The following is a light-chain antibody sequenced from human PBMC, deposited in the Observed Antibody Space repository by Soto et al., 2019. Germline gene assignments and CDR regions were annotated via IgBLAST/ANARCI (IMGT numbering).Light chain of an antibody. Sequence: EIVLTQSPGTLSLSPGERATLSCRASQSLTSRYFAWYQQKPGQAPRLLIYGVSNRATGIPDRFSGSGSGTDVTLTISRLEPEDFAVYYCQQYNSSPQTFGQGTKLEIK. CDR1: QSLTSRY. V-gene: IGKV3-20*01. CDR3: QQYNSSPQT. J-gene: IGKJ2*01. CDR2: GVS.